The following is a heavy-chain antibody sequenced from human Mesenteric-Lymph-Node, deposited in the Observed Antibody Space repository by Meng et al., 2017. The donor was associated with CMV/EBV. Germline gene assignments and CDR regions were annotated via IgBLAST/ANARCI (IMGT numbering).Heavy chain of an antibody. CDR2: INHSGST. CDR3: ARGYYNHYGDY. Sequence: SETLSLTCAVYGGSFSGYYWTWIRQPPGKGLEYIGEINHSGSTSYNSSLESRVTISVDTSKNHFSLKLSSVTAADTAVYYCARGYYNHYGDYWGQGTLVTVSS. V-gene: IGHV4-34*01. D-gene: IGHD2/OR15-2a*01. J-gene: IGHJ4*02. CDR1: GGSFSGYY.